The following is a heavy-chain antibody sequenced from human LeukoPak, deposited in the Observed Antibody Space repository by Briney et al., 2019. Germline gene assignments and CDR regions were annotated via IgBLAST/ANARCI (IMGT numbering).Heavy chain of an antibody. CDR3: ARDQLLTTVEFYFDY. CDR1: GFTFRSYS. V-gene: IGHV3-48*01. Sequence: GGSLRLSRAASGFTFRSYSMNWVRQAPGKGLEWVSYISSTSTTIYYAASVKGRFTISRDNAKNSLYLQMNSLRAEDTAVYYCARDQLLTTVEFYFDYWGQGTLVTVSS. CDR2: ISSTSTTI. D-gene: IGHD2-2*01. J-gene: IGHJ4*02.